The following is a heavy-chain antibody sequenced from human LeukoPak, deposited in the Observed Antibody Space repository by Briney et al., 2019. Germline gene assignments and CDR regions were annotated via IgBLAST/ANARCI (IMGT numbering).Heavy chain of an antibody. CDR2: MNPNSGNT. Sequence: ASVKVSCKASGYTFTSYDINWVRQATGQGLEWMGWMNPNSGNTGYAQKFQGRVTITRNTSISTAYMELSSLRSEDTAVYYCARRDGDGSGWLYYYYYMDVWGKGTTVTVSS. CDR1: GYTFTSYD. CDR3: ARRDGDGSGWLYYYYYMDV. D-gene: IGHD6-19*01. J-gene: IGHJ6*03. V-gene: IGHV1-8*01.